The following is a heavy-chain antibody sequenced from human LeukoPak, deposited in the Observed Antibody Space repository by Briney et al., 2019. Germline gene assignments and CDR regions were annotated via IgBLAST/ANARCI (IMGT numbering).Heavy chain of an antibody. CDR1: GFTFSNAW. Sequence: PGGSLRLSCAASGFTFSNAWMNWVRQAPGKGLEWVGRIKIKTDGGTTDYAAPVKGRFTISRDDSKNTLYLQMNSLKTEDTAVYYCTTDRLLYYDSSGNYPFDYWGQGTLVTVSS. D-gene: IGHD3-22*01. J-gene: IGHJ4*02. V-gene: IGHV3-15*07. CDR2: IKIKTDGGTT. CDR3: TTDRLLYYDSSGNYPFDY.